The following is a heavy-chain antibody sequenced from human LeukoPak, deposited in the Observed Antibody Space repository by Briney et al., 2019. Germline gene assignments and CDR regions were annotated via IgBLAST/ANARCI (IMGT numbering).Heavy chain of an antibody. CDR2: ISSSSSYI. J-gene: IGHJ5*02. Sequence: GGSLRLSCAASGFTFSSYSMNWVRQAPGKGLEWVSSISSSSSYIYYADSVKGRFTISRDNAKNSLYLQMNSLRAEDTAVYYCARTPPYCISTSCHGPPWFDPWGQGPLVTVSS. CDR1: GFTFSSYS. CDR3: ARTPPYCISTSCHGPPWFDP. V-gene: IGHV3-21*01. D-gene: IGHD2-2*01.